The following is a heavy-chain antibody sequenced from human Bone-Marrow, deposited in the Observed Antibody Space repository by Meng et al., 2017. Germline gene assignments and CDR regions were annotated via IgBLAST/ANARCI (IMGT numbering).Heavy chain of an antibody. D-gene: IGHD2-2*01. CDR1: GFTFGDYA. Sequence: SRRLSGIASGFTFGDYAMSWVRQAPGKGLEWVAFIRSKVYGATTEYAASVKGRFTISRDDSKTIAYLQMNSLKTEDTAVYYCTRFCTSTSCYAVDAFDIWDQGTMVTVSS. V-gene: IGHV3-49*04. CDR3: TRFCTSTSCYAVDAFDI. CDR2: IRSKVYGATT. J-gene: IGHJ3*02.